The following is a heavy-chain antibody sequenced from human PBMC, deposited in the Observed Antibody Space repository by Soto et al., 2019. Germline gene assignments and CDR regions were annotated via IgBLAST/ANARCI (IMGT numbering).Heavy chain of an antibody. CDR3: ARDPQPLKYCSGGSCYSNAFDI. J-gene: IGHJ3*02. Sequence: GGSLRLSCAASGFTFSSYWMSWVRQAPGKGLEWVANIKQDGSEKYYVDSVKGRFTISRDNAKNSLYLQMNSLRAEDTAMYYCARDPQPLKYCSGGSCYSNAFDIWGQGTMVTVSS. CDR1: GFTFSSYW. CDR2: IKQDGSEK. D-gene: IGHD2-15*01. V-gene: IGHV3-7*01.